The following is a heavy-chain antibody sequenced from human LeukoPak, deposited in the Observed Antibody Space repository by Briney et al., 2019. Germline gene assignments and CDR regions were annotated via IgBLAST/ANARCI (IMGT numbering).Heavy chain of an antibody. J-gene: IGHJ6*02. D-gene: IGHD6-13*01. V-gene: IGHV4-34*01. Sequence: SETLSLTCAVYGGSFSGYYWSWIRQPPGKGLEWIGEINHSGSTNYNPSLKSRVTISVDTSKNQFSLKLSSVTAADTAVYYCARLGIAAAPNVWGQGTTVTVSS. CDR1: GGSFSGYY. CDR2: INHSGST. CDR3: ARLGIAAAPNV.